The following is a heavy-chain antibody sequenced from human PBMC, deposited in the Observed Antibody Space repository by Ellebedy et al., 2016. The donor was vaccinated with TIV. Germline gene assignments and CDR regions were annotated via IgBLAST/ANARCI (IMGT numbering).Heavy chain of an antibody. CDR2: INPNSGGT. V-gene: IGHV1-2*02. CDR1: GYTFTGYY. D-gene: IGHD3-22*01. CDR3: ASSTYYYDSSRAFDI. Sequence: ASVKVSXKASGYTFTGYYMHWVRQAPGQGLEWMGWINPNSGGTNYAQKFQGRVTMTRDTSISTAYMELSRLRSDDTAVYYCASSTYYYDSSRAFDIWGQGTMVTVSS. J-gene: IGHJ3*02.